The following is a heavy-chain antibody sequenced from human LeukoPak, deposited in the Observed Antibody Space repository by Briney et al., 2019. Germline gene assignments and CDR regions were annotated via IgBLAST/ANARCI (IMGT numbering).Heavy chain of an antibody. CDR2: IKQDGSEK. CDR1: GFTFSSYW. D-gene: IGHD3-10*01. J-gene: IGHJ4*02. Sequence: GGSLRLSCAASGFTFSSYWMSWVRQAPGKGLEWVANIKQDGSEKYYVDSVKGRFTISRDNAKNSLYLQMNSLRAEDTAVYYCARAGYYGSGSYYPAYDYWGQGTLVTASS. CDR3: ARAGYYGSGSYYPAYDY. V-gene: IGHV3-7*01.